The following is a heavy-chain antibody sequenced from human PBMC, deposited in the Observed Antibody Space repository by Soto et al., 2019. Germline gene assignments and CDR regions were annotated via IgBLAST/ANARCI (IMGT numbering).Heavy chain of an antibody. J-gene: IGHJ4*02. CDR3: ARKGGYGGYYFDY. V-gene: IGHV1-3*01. CDR2: INAGNGNT. Sequence: ASVKVSCKASGYTFTSYAMHWVRQAPGQRLEWMGWINAGNGNTKYSQKFQGRVTITRDTSASTAYMELSSLRSEDTAVYYCARKGGYGGYYFDYWGQGPLVTVSS. CDR1: GYTFTSYA. D-gene: IGHD5-12*01.